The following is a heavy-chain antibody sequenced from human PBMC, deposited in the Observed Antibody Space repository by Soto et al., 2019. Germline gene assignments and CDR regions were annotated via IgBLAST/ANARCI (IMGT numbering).Heavy chain of an antibody. CDR1: GGPLSGYY. CDR3: AREGVVPPGPLYYFDY. D-gene: IGHD2-15*01. V-gene: IGHV4-34*01. J-gene: IGHJ4*02. Sequence: QVQLQEWGGGLLKPSETLSLTCAVYGGPLSGYYWSWIRQSPGKGLEWIGEINHNGITNSSPSLKSRVTISIDTSKSQFSLNLNSVTAADTAVYYCAREGVVPPGPLYYFDYWGQGALVTVSS. CDR2: INHNGIT.